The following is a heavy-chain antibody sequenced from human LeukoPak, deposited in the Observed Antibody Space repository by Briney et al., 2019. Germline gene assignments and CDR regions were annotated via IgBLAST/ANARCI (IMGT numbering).Heavy chain of an antibody. CDR3: VLMAGY. CDR2: LYYSGSS. J-gene: IGHJ4*02. CDR1: GDSSRSSDSY. V-gene: IGHV4-39*01. D-gene: IGHD3-16*01. Sequence: PSETLTLTCTVSGDSSRSSDSYRGWIRQAPGKGLEWIGSLYYSGSSYYNPSLKNRVTISADTSKNQFSLKLTSVTAADTAVYYCVLMAGYWGQGTLVTVSS.